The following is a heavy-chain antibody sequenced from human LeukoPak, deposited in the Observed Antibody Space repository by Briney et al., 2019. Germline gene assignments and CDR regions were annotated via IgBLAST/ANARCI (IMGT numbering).Heavy chain of an antibody. V-gene: IGHV3-11*01. Sequence: GGSLRLSCAASGFTFSDYCMTWIRQAPGKGLEWVSYISSSGRAIYYADAVKGRFTLSRDNAKNSLYLQMNSLRAEDTAVYYCAGPYYYAIDVWGQGTTVTVSS. J-gene: IGHJ6*02. CDR1: GFTFSDYC. CDR2: ISSSGRAI. CDR3: AGPYYYAIDV.